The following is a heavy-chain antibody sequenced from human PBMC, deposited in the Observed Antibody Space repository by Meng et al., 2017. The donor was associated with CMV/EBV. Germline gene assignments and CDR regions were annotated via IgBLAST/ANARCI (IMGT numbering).Heavy chain of an antibody. J-gene: IGHJ4*02. CDR2: IYYSGST. V-gene: IGHV4-31*02. CDR3: ARMGIAAAGVVDY. CDR1: GGSISSGGYY. Sequence: SCTVSGGSISSGGYYWSWIRQHPGKGLEWIGYIYYSGSTYYNPSLKSRVTISVDTSKNQFSLKLSSLTAADTAVYYCARMGIAAAGVVDYWGQGTLVTVSS. D-gene: IGHD6-13*01.